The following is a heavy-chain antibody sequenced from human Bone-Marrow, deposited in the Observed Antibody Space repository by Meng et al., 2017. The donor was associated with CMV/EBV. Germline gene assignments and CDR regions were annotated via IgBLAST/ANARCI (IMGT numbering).Heavy chain of an antibody. V-gene: IGHV3-11*01. CDR1: GFNFSDYY. CDR2: ISSSGSTV. J-gene: IGHJ5*02. CDR3: ASLVPAARDWFDP. D-gene: IGHD2-2*01. Sequence: AAAGFNFSDYYMSWIRQAPGKGLEWVSYISSSGSTVYYADSVKGRFTISRDNAKNSLYLQMNSLRAEDTAVYYCASLVPAARDWFDPWGQGTLVTVSS.